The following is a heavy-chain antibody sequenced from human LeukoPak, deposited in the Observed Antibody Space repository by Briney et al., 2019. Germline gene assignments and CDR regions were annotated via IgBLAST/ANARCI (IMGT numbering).Heavy chain of an antibody. CDR1: GFTFSSYG. CDR3: AKLIPYSGWPYDY. D-gene: IGHD5-12*01. Sequence: GGSLRLSCAASGFTFSSYGMSWVRQAPGRGLEWVSTITDNGGTSYYADSVKGRFTISRDSSKNMLYLQVNSVRVEDTALYYCAKLIPYSGWPYDYWGQGTLVTVSS. CDR2: ITDNGGTS. V-gene: IGHV3-23*01. J-gene: IGHJ4*02.